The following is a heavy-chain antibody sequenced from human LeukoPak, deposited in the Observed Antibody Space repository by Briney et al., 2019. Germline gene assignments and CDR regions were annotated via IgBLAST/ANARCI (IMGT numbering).Heavy chain of an antibody. J-gene: IGHJ5*02. CDR1: GFTSIAYA. Sequence: PGGSLRLSSAASGFTSIAYAMNWVRQAPGKGLEWVSAITGSGGRTYYADSVKGRFTISRDNSKNTLYLQMNSLRAEDTAVYYCARDLGSNIWFDPWGQGTLVTVSS. D-gene: IGHD2-2*01. CDR3: ARDLGSNIWFDP. V-gene: IGHV3-23*01. CDR2: ITGSGGRT.